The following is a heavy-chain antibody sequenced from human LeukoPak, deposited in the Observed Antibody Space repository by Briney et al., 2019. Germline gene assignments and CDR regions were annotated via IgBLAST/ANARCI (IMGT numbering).Heavy chain of an antibody. Sequence: SETLSLTCTVSGGSISNYYWSWIRQPPGKGLEWIGYIYYSGSTSYNPSLKSRVTISVDTSKNQFSLKLSSVTATDTAVYYCARRRAGRDWFDPWGQGTLVTVSS. CDR2: IYYSGST. J-gene: IGHJ5*02. CDR3: ARRRAGRDWFDP. CDR1: GGSISNYY. D-gene: IGHD6-19*01. V-gene: IGHV4-59*08.